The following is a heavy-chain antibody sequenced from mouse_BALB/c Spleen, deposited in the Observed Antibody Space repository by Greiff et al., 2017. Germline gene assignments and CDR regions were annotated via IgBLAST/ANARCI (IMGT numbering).Heavy chain of an antibody. Sequence: VQGVESGPGLVAPSQSLSITCTVSGFSLTSYGVHWVRQPPGKGLEWLGVIWAGGSTNYNSALMSRLSISKDNSKSQVFLKMNSLQTDDTAMYYCARPPHYYGSSPYAMDYWGQGTSVTVSS. CDR2: IWAGGST. CDR1: GFSLTSYG. J-gene: IGHJ4*01. V-gene: IGHV2-9*02. CDR3: ARPPHYYGSSPYAMDY. D-gene: IGHD1-1*01.